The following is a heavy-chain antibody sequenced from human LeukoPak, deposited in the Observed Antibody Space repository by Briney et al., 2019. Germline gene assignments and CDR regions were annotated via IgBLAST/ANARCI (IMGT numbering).Heavy chain of an antibody. Sequence: ASVKVSCKASGYTFTSCSMYWVRQAPGQGLEWMGIINPSGGSTSYAQKFQGRVTMTRDTSTSTVYMELSSLRSEDTAVYHCAREGSGSSFDYWGQGTLVTVSS. D-gene: IGHD1-26*01. CDR3: AREGSGSSFDY. CDR2: INPSGGST. CDR1: GYTFTSCS. V-gene: IGHV1-46*01. J-gene: IGHJ4*02.